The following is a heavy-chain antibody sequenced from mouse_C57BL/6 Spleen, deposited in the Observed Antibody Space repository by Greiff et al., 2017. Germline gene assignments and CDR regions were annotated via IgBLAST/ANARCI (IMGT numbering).Heavy chain of an antibody. CDR2: IHPSDSDT. CDR1: GYTFTSYW. J-gene: IGHJ2*02. Sequence: QVQLQQPGAELVKPGASVKVSCKASGYTFTSYWMNWVKQRPGKGLEWIGRIHPSDSDTNYNQKFKGKATLTVDKSSSTAYMQLSILTSEVSSVYYCAIEGNYLGVQYYFDYWGQGTSLTVSS. D-gene: IGHD2-1*01. CDR3: AIEGNYLGVQYYFDY. V-gene: IGHV1-74*01.